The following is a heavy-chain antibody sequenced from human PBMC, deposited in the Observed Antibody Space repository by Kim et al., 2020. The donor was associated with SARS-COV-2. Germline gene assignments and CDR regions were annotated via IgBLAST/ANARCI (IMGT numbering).Heavy chain of an antibody. CDR3: ARGLGAAAPFDY. CDR1: GGSFSGYY. V-gene: IGHV4-34*01. D-gene: IGHD6-13*01. CDR2: INHSGSP. Sequence: SETLSLTCAVYGGSFSGYYWSWIRQPPGKGLEWIGEINHSGSPNYNPSLKSRVTISVDTSKNRFSLKLSSVTAADTAVYYCARGLGAAAPFDYWGQGTLVTVSS. J-gene: IGHJ4*02.